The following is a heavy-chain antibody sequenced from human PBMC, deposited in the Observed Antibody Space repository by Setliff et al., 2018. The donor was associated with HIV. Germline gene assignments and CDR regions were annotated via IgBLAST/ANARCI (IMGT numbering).Heavy chain of an antibody. CDR2: INHSGST. CDR3: ARELRYFDWLSEAFDY. D-gene: IGHD3-9*01. V-gene: IGHV4-34*01. Sequence: SETLSLTCVVYGGSFTNFYWSWIRQPPGKGLECIGEINHSGSTNYNPSLKRRVTISVDTSKNQFSLKLSSVTAADTAVYYCARELRYFDWLSEAFDYWGQGTLVTVSS. CDR1: GGSFTNFY. J-gene: IGHJ4*02.